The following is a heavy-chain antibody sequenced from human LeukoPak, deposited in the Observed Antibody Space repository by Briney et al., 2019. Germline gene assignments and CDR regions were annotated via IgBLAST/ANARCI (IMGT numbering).Heavy chain of an antibody. J-gene: IGHJ4*02. CDR1: GFTFTSSA. CDR3: AAALDASPPEKPGIAVAGTAC. V-gene: IGHV1-58*02. CDR2: IVVGSGNT. D-gene: IGHD6-19*01. Sequence: SVKVSCKASGFTFTSSAMQWVRQARGQRLEWIGWIVVGSGNTNYAQKFQERVTITRDMSTSTAYMELSSLRSEDTAVYYCAAALDASPPEKPGIAVAGTACWGQGTLVTVSS.